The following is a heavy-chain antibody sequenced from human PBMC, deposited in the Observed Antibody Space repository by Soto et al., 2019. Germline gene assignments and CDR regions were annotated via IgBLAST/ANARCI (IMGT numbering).Heavy chain of an antibody. Sequence: EVQVLESGGGLVQPGGSLRLSCVASGFIFNNYAMTWVRQPPGKGLEWVSFISGSGYSTDYADSVKGRFTVSRDFSRNTVYLQMDSLRAEDTALYYCARDSRYSDYVRAFDIWGQGTMVTVSS. J-gene: IGHJ3*02. V-gene: IGHV3-23*01. CDR1: GFIFNNYA. CDR2: ISGSGYST. CDR3: ARDSRYSDYVRAFDI. D-gene: IGHD5-12*01.